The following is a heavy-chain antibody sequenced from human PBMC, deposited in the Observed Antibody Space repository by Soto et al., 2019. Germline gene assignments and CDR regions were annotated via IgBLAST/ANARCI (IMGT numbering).Heavy chain of an antibody. J-gene: IGHJ5*02. CDR1: GGSISSGDYY. CDR3: AREYSSSWYNWFDP. Sequence: PSETLSLTCTVSGGSISSGDYYWSWIRQPPGKGLEWIGYIYYSGSTYYNPSLKSRVTISVDTSKNQFSLKLSSVTAADTAVYYCAREYSSSWYNWFDPWGQGTLVTVSS. CDR2: IYYSGST. D-gene: IGHD6-13*01. V-gene: IGHV4-30-4*01.